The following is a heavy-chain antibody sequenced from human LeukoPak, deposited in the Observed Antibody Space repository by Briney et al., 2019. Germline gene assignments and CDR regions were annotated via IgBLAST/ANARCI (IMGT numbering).Heavy chain of an antibody. V-gene: IGHV1-46*01. CDR3: ARESGDTSGYYPV. D-gene: IGHD3-22*01. Sequence: ASVKVSCKASGYTFISYYMYWVRQAPGQGLEWMGIINPRGGSTSYAQKFQGRVTMTRDMSTSTVYMELSSLRSEDTAVYYCARESGDTSGYYPVWGQGTLVTVSS. J-gene: IGHJ4*02. CDR2: INPRGGST. CDR1: GYTFISYY.